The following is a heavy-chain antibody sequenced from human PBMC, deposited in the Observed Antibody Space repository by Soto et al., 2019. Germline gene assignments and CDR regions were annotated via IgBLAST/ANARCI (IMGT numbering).Heavy chain of an antibody. J-gene: IGHJ4*02. CDR2: IIPILGIA. V-gene: IGHV1-69*02. Sequence: ASVKVSCKASGGTFSSYTISWVRQAPGQGLEWMGRIIPILGIANYAQKFQGRVTITADKSTSTAYMELSSLRSEDTAVYYCARGVDCSSTSCYLFGGWGQGTLVTVSS. D-gene: IGHD2-2*01. CDR1: GGTFSSYT. CDR3: ARGVDCSSTSCYLFGG.